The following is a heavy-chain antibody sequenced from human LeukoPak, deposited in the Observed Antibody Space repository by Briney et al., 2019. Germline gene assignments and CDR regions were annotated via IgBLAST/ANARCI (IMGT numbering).Heavy chain of an antibody. V-gene: IGHV4-59*01. CDR3: ARANIVDYYYYYGMDV. CDR2: IYYSGST. Sequence: SETLSLTCTVSGGSISSYYWSWIRQPPGTGLEWIGYIYYSGSTNYNPSLKSRVTISVDTSKNQFSLKLSSVTAADTAVYYCARANIVDYYYYYGMDVWGQGTTVTVSS. J-gene: IGHJ6*02. CDR1: GGSISSYY. D-gene: IGHD5-12*01.